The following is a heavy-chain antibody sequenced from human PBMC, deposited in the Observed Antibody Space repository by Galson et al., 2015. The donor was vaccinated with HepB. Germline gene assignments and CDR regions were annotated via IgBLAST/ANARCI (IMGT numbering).Heavy chain of an antibody. J-gene: IGHJ6*02. D-gene: IGHD3-10*01. Sequence: QSGAEVKKPGESLRISCKGSGYSFTSYWISWVRQMPGKGLEWMGRIDPSDSYTNYSPSFQGHVTISAGKSISTAYLQWSSLKASDTAMYYCARLAPYGSGGYYTRYYYGMDVWGQGTTVTVSS. CDR2: IDPSDSYT. CDR3: ARLAPYGSGGYYTRYYYGMDV. CDR1: GYSFTSYW. V-gene: IGHV5-10-1*01.